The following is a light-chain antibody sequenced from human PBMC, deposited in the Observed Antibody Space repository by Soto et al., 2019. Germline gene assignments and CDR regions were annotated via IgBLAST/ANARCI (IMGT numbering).Light chain of an antibody. CDR2: GAS. V-gene: IGKV3D-15*01. Sequence: EIVLTQSPATLSVSPGEIAALYFRASQTVSSSYLAWYQQKRGQAPRLLIYGASSRATGIPDRFSGSGSGTDFTLTISSLQSEDFAVYYCQQYNDWPLTFGGGTKVDIK. CDR3: QQYNDWPLT. J-gene: IGKJ4*01. CDR1: QTVSSSY.